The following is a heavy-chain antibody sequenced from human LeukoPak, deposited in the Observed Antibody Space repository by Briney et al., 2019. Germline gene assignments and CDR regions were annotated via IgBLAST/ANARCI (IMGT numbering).Heavy chain of an antibody. V-gene: IGHV3-49*04. CDR2: IRSEAYGGTT. Sequence: PGGSLRLSCTASGFTSGDYTMSSVRQAPGKGLEWVGFIRSEAYGGTTESAASVKGRFTISRDDSKSIAYLHMNSLKTEDTAMYYCARDGCGSTSCYPVFDFWGQGTLVTVSS. J-gene: IGHJ4*02. CDR1: GFTSGDYT. CDR3: ARDGCGSTSCYPVFDF. D-gene: IGHD2-2*01.